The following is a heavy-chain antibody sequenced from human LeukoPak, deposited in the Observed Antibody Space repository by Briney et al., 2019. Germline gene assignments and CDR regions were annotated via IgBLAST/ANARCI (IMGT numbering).Heavy chain of an antibody. J-gene: IGHJ4*02. D-gene: IGHD5-24*01. CDR1: GFTFDDYG. Sequence: PGGSLRLSCAASGFTFDDYGMSWVRQAPGKGLEWVSGINWNGGSTGYADSVKGRFTISRDNSKNTLYLQMNSLRAEDTAVYYCAKGRWAVDYFDYWGQGTLVTVSS. CDR2: INWNGGST. V-gene: IGHV3-20*04. CDR3: AKGRWAVDYFDY.